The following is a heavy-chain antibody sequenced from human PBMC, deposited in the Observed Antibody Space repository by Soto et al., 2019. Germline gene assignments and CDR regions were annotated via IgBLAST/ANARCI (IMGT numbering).Heavy chain of an antibody. Sequence: GESLKISCKGSGYSFTSYWIGWVRQIPGKGLEWMGIIYPGDSDTRYSPSFQGQVTISADKSISTAYLQWSSLKASDTAMYYCARKLYSSGNGMDVWGQGTTVTVSS. D-gene: IGHD6-19*01. CDR3: ARKLYSSGNGMDV. CDR2: IYPGDSDT. J-gene: IGHJ6*02. CDR1: GYSFTSYW. V-gene: IGHV5-51*01.